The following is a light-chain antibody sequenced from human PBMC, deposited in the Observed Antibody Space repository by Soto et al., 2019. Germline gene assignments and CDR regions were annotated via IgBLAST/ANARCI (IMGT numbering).Light chain of an antibody. Sequence: DIQMTQSPSTLSTSLGDRVTITCRASQSISSSLAWYQQKPGKAPKLLIYDASNLERGVPSRFSGSGSGTEFTLIISSLQPDDFATYYCQQYNGFSRTFGQGTKVEIK. CDR2: DAS. J-gene: IGKJ1*01. CDR1: QSISSS. V-gene: IGKV1-5*01. CDR3: QQYNGFSRT.